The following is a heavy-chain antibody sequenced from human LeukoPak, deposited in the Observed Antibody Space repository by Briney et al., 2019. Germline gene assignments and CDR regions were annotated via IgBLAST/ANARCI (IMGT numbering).Heavy chain of an antibody. D-gene: IGHD1-26*01. CDR3: ARLPRPVGSIPHDAFDI. Sequence: PSETLSLTCAVSGGSISSSTYYWGWIRQPPGKGLDWVGNIYYSGSTHYKPSLKSRVTISIDTSKNQFSLTLSSVTAADTAVYYCARLPRPVGSIPHDAFDIWRQGTMVTVSS. J-gene: IGHJ3*02. V-gene: IGHV4-39*01. CDR2: IYYSGST. CDR1: GGSISSSTYY.